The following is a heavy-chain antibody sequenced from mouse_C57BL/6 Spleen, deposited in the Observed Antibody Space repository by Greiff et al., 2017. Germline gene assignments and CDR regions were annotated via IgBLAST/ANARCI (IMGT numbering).Heavy chain of an antibody. CDR3: ARPGIYAMDY. CDR1: GYTFTSYW. J-gene: IGHJ4*01. V-gene: IGHV1-64*01. CDR2: IHPNSGST. Sequence: QVQLKQPGAELVKPGASVKLSCKASGYTFTSYWMHWVKQRPGQGLEWIGMIHPNSGSTNYNEKFKSKATLTVDKSSSTAYMQLSSLTSEDSAVYYCARPGIYAMDYWGQGTSVTVSS.